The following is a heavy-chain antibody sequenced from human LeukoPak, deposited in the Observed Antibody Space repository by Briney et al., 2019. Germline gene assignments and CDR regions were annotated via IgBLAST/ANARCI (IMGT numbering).Heavy chain of an antibody. Sequence: SETLSLTCTVSGGSISSGGYYWSWIRQHPGKGLEWIGYIYYSGSTYYNPSLKSRVTISVDTSKNQFSLKLSSVTAADTAVYYCARGYLLESDYVVRTNYNWFDPWGQGTLVTVSS. D-gene: IGHD4-17*01. V-gene: IGHV4-31*03. J-gene: IGHJ5*02. CDR3: ARGYLLESDYVVRTNYNWFDP. CDR1: GGSISSGGYY. CDR2: IYYSGST.